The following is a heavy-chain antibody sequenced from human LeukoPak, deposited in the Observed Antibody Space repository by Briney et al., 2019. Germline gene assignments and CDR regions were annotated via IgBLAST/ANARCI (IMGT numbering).Heavy chain of an antibody. Sequence: GRSLRLSCAASGFTFSSYGMHWVRQAPGKGREWVGVIWYDGSNKYYADSVKGRFTISRDNSKNTLYLQMNSLRAEDTAVYYCARAYSGYDLGINYWGQGTLVTVSS. CDR3: ARAYSGYDLGINY. J-gene: IGHJ4*02. V-gene: IGHV3-33*01. CDR2: IWYDGSNK. D-gene: IGHD5-12*01. CDR1: GFTFSSYG.